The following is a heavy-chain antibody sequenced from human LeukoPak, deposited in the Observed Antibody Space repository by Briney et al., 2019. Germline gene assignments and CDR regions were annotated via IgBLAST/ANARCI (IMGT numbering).Heavy chain of an antibody. D-gene: IGHD5-18*01. J-gene: IGHJ4*02. Sequence: ASVKVSCKASGGTFSSYAISWVRQAPGQGLEWMGGIIPIFGTANYAQKFQGRVTITADKPTSTAYMELSSLRSEDTAVYYCATHPSGYSYGYPSPHPPFFDYWGQGTLVTVSS. V-gene: IGHV1-69*06. CDR1: GGTFSSYA. CDR2: IIPIFGTA. CDR3: ATHPSGYSYGYPSPHPPFFDY.